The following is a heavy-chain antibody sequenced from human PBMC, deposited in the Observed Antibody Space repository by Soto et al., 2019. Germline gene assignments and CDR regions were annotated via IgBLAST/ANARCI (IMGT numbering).Heavy chain of an antibody. Sequence: GGSLRLSCAASGFTFSSYAMSWVRQAPGKGLEWVSAISGSGGSTYYADSAKGRFTISRDNSKNTLYLQMNSLRAEDTAVYYCAKALLPLMITFGGVMGGEAGIWGQGTLVTVSS. J-gene: IGHJ4*02. CDR1: GFTFSSYA. CDR2: ISGSGGST. D-gene: IGHD3-16*01. CDR3: AKALLPLMITFGGVMGGEAGI. V-gene: IGHV3-23*01.